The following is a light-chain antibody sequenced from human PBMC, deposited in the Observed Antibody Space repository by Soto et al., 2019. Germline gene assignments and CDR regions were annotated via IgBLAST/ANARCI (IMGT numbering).Light chain of an antibody. Sequence: IQMTQSPSTLSASLGDRVTISCRASRDINIWLAWYQQKPGKAPKLLIFDASSLQSGVPSRFSGSGSGTDFTLTISSLQPEDFATYYCQQANSFPLTFGGGTKVDIK. CDR3: QQANSFPLT. V-gene: IGKV1-12*01. J-gene: IGKJ4*01. CDR1: RDINIW. CDR2: DAS.